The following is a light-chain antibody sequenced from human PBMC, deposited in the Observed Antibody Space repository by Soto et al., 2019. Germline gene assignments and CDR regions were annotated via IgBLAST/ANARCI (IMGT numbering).Light chain of an antibody. V-gene: IGKV1-5*01. Sequence: DFQMTQSPSTLSASVGDRVTITCRASQNINNWVAWYQQQPGKAPKFLIYDASTLQRGVSSRFRGSGFGTEFSLTINSLQPDDSGRYYCQYTRTFGQGTKVEVK. CDR2: DAS. CDR1: QNINNW. J-gene: IGKJ1*01. CDR3: QYTRT.